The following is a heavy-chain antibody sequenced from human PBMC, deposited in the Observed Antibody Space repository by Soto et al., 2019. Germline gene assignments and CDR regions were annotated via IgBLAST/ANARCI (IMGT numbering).Heavy chain of an antibody. CDR3: ARLKRSLGSSGYYYYYYGMDV. V-gene: IGHV4-39*01. D-gene: IGHD3-22*01. CDR2: IYYSGGT. CDR1: GGSISSSSYY. J-gene: IGHJ6*02. Sequence: SETLSLTCTVSGGSISSSSYYWGWIRQPPGKGLEWIGSIYYSGGTYYNPSLKSRVTISVDTSKNQFSLKLSSVTAADTAVYYCARLKRSLGSSGYYYYYYGMDVWGQGTTVTVSS.